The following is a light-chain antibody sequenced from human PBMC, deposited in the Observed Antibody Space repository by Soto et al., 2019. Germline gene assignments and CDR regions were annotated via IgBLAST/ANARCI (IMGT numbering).Light chain of an antibody. CDR3: QQYGSFKWT. CDR1: HSVTGRY. Sequence: EIVLTQSPGTLSLSPGERATLSCRASHSVTGRYLAWYQQKPGQAPRLLIYGASSRAPGIPDRFSGSGSGTDFTITISRLKPEDFAVYYCQQYGSFKWTFGQGTKVEIK. J-gene: IGKJ1*01. CDR2: GAS. V-gene: IGKV3-20*01.